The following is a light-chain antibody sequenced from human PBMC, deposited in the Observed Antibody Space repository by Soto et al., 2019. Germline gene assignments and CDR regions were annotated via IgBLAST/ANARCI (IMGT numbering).Light chain of an antibody. V-gene: IGKV3-20*01. CDR2: GAS. Sequence: EIVLTQSPGTLSLSPGERATLSCRASQSVSSSYLAWYQQKPGQAPRLLIYGASNRATGIPDRFSGSGSETDFTLTISRLEPDDFAVYYCQQYRSSPLFSFGPGTKVDIK. CDR1: QSVSSSY. J-gene: IGKJ3*01. CDR3: QQYRSSPLFS.